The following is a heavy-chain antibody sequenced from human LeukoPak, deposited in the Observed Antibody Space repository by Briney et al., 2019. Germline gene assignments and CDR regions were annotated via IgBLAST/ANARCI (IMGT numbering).Heavy chain of an antibody. CDR1: GYTFTSYG. CDR3: ARTYSGSPMTYFDY. D-gene: IGHD1-26*01. J-gene: IGHJ4*02. Sequence: ASVKVSCKASGYTFTSYGISWVRQAPGQGLEWMGWISAYNGNTNYAQKLQGRVTMTTDTSTSTAYMELRSLRSDDTAVYYCARTYSGSPMTYFDYWGQGTLVTVSS. V-gene: IGHV1-18*01. CDR2: ISAYNGNT.